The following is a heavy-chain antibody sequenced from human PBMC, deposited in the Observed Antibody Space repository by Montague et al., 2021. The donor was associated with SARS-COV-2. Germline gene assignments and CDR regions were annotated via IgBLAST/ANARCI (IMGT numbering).Heavy chain of an antibody. D-gene: IGHD6-19*01. CDR3: ARCWGQWLLWGYYFDY. CDR2: IDYSAXT. V-gene: IGHV4-39*01. Sequence: SETLSLTCTVSGGSISSSSYYWGWIRQPPGKGLEWVGSIDYSAXTXYXXXXKXRVTISVDTSKNQFSLKLSSVTAADTAVYYCARCWGQWLLWGYYFDYWGQGTLVTVSS. CDR1: GGSISSSSYY. J-gene: IGHJ4*02.